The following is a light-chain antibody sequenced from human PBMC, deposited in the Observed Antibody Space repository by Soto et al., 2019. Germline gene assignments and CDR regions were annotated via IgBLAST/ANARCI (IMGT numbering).Light chain of an antibody. J-gene: IGKJ1*01. CDR3: QQYANWPKT. CDR2: GAF. Sequence: EIVLTQSPGTLSLSPGERAPLSCRASQSVSSNFLAWYQQKSGQAPRLLIYGAFTRAAGVPARFSGSGSGTEFTLTISSLQSEDSAVYFCQQYANWPKTFGQGTKVDIK. V-gene: IGKV3-15*01. CDR1: QSVSSN.